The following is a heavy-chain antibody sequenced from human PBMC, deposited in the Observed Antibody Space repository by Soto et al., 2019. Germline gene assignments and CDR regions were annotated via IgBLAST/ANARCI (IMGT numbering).Heavy chain of an antibody. D-gene: IGHD2-2*01. CDR2: IIPILGIA. J-gene: IGHJ4*02. V-gene: IGHV1-69*02. CDR3: ARAVGYCSSTSCFAFDY. Sequence: ASVKVSCKASGGTFSSYTISWVRQAPGQGLEWMGMIIPILGIANYAHKFQGRVTITADKSTSTAYMELSILRSEDTAVYYCARAVGYCSSTSCFAFDYWGQGTLVTVS. CDR1: GGTFSSYT.